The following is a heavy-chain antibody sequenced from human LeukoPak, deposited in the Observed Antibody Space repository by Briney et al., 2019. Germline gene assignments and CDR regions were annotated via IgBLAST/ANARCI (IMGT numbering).Heavy chain of an antibody. V-gene: IGHV3-64*01. J-gene: IGHJ6*03. CDR3: ARDGVYGSGNDRYYYYYFMDV. D-gene: IGHD3-10*01. CDR1: GFTFSSYA. Sequence: GGSLRLSCAASGFTFSSYAMHWVRQAPGKGLEYVSAISSNGGSTYYANSVKGRFTISRDNSKNTLYLQMGSLRAEDMAVYYCARDGVYGSGNDRYYYYYFMDVWGKGTTVTVSS. CDR2: ISSNGGST.